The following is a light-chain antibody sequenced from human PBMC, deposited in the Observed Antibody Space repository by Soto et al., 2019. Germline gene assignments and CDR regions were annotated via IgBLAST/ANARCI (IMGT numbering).Light chain of an antibody. CDR3: QHYGSTPPWT. V-gene: IGKV1-39*02. J-gene: IGKJ1*01. CDR2: AAS. CDR1: QRVSTY. Sequence: DIQMTQSPSSLSASVGDRVTITCRASQRVSTYLNWYQQKPEKAPKLLIYAASSLQSGVPSRFSGSGSGTDFTLTISSLQPEDFAVYYCQHYGSTPPWTFGQGTKVEIK.